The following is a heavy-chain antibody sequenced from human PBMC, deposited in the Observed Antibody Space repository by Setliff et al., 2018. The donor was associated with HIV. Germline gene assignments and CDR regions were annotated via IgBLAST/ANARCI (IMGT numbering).Heavy chain of an antibody. V-gene: IGHV3-48*04. CDR2: ISSSGSTI. CDR3: ARGRYCSGGSCSRYYYGMGV. CDR1: GFTFSDCS. J-gene: IGHJ6*02. D-gene: IGHD2-15*01. Sequence: GGSLRLSCAASGFTFSDCSMNWVRQAPGKGLEWISYISSSGSTIYYADSVKGRFTISRDNAKNSLYLQMNSLRADDTAVYYCARGRYCSGGSCSRYYYGMGVWGQGTTVTVSS.